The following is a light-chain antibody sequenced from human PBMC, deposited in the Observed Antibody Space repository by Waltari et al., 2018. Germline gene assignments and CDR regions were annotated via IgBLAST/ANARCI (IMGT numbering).Light chain of an antibody. CDR1: QGVSNN. CDR3: HQYNRWPRT. V-gene: IGKV3D-15*01. Sequence: EIVMTQSPATLSVSPGERATLSCRASQGVSNNLAWYQQKPGHTPRLLIYGASIRATGIPARFSGSGSGTEFTLTISSLQSEDFAVYYCHQYNRWPRTFGQGTKVEIK. CDR2: GAS. J-gene: IGKJ1*01.